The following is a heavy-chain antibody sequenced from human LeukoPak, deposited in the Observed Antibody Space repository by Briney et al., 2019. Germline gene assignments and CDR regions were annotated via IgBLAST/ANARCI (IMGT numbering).Heavy chain of an antibody. CDR2: ISVSGGST. V-gene: IGHV3-23*01. CDR1: GFTFSSYA. J-gene: IGHJ4*02. Sequence: GGSLRLSCAASGFTFSSYAMSWVRQAPGKGLEWVSGISVSGGSTYYADSVKGRFTISRDNSKNTLYLQMNSLRAEDTAVYYCAKELREFCDGTCHKPFDYWGKGTLVTVSS. CDR3: AKELREFCDGTCHKPFDY. D-gene: IGHD2/OR15-2a*01.